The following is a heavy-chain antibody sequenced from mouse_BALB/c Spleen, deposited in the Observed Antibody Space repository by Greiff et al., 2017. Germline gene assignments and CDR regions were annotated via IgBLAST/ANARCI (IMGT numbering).Heavy chain of an antibody. CDR2: IDPETGGT. V-gene: IGHV1-15*01. CDR3: TRRRIYDGYYYAMDY. Sequence: VKVVESGAELVRPGASVTLSCKASGYTFTDYEMHWVKQTPVHGLEWIGAIDPETGGTAYNQKFKGKATLTADKSSSTAYMELRSLTSEDSAVYYCTRRRIYDGYYYAMDYWGQGTSVTVSS. J-gene: IGHJ4*01. CDR1: GYTFTDYE. D-gene: IGHD2-3*01.